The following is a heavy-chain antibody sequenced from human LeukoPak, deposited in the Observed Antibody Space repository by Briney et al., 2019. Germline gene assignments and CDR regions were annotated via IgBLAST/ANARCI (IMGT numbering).Heavy chain of an antibody. D-gene: IGHD5-24*01. V-gene: IGHV4-59*01. J-gene: IGHJ4*02. CDR2: IYYSGST. CDR3: ARYPFDGYNYYFDY. Sequence: SETLSLTCTVSGGSISSYYWSWIRQPPGKGLEWIGYIYYSGSTKYNPSHKSRVTISVDTSKNQFSLRLSSVTAADTAVYYCARYPFDGYNYYFDYWGQGTLVTVSS. CDR1: GGSISSYY.